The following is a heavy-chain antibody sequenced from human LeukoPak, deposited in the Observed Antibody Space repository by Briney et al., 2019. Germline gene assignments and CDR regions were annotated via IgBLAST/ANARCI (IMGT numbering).Heavy chain of an antibody. V-gene: IGHV4-4*07. Sequence: SETLSLTCTVSGGSISSYYWSWIRQPAGKGLEWIGRIYTSGSTNYNPSLKSRVTMSVDTSKNQFSLKLSSVTAADTAVYYCARAGYSSRYYYYYYMDVWGKGTTVTVSS. CDR1: GGSISSYY. CDR2: IYTSGST. D-gene: IGHD6-13*01. CDR3: ARAGYSSRYYYYYYMDV. J-gene: IGHJ6*03.